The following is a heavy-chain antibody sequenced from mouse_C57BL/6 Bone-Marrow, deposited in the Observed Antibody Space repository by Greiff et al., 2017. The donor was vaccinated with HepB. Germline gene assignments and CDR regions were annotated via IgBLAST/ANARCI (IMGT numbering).Heavy chain of an antibody. CDR1: GYTFTSYW. V-gene: IGHV1-52*01. J-gene: IGHJ4*01. CDR2: IDPSDSET. D-gene: IGHD5-5*01. Sequence: QVQLQQPGAELVRPGSSVKLSCKASGYTFTSYWMHWVKQRPIQGLEWIGNIDPSDSETHYNQKFKDKATLTVDKSSSTAYMQLSSLTSEDSAVYYCAREGLPSSPYYAMDYWGQGTSVTVSS. CDR3: AREGLPSSPYYAMDY.